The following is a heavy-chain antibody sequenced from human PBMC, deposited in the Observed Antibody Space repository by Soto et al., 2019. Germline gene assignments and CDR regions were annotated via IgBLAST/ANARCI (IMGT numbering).Heavy chain of an antibody. Sequence: QVQLVQSGADVTKPGASVRNSCKASGYTFTSYAMHWVRQAPGQRLEWMGWIDAGNGKTKYSQKFQGRVSITRDTSARTVYMXLSSLRSEDTAVXYXAXGRWTQTTADYYLDYWGQGTLVAVSS. D-gene: IGHD1-1*01. CDR3: AXGRWTQTTADYYLDY. CDR2: IDAGNGKT. J-gene: IGHJ4*02. V-gene: IGHV1-3*01. CDR1: GYTFTSYA.